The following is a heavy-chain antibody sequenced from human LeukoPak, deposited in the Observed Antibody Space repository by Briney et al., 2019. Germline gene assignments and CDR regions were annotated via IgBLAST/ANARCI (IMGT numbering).Heavy chain of an antibody. CDR3: AKDRCSNGIGCYYYYMDV. CDR2: IQYDGSNE. D-gene: IGHD2-8*01. J-gene: IGHJ6*03. Sequence: PGGSLRLSCAASGFTFRSYGMHWVRQAPGKGLEWVAYIQYDGSNEQYAHSVKGRFRISRDSSKNILYQQMDSLRAEDTAVYYCAKDRCSNGIGCYYYYMDVWGKGTTVTISS. V-gene: IGHV3-30*02. CDR1: GFTFRSYG.